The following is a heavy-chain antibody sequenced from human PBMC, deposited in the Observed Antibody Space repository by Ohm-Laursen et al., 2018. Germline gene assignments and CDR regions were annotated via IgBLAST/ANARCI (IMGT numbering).Heavy chain of an antibody. CDR1: GFTSSNYW. Sequence: SLRLSCSASGFTSSNYWMSWVRQAPGKGLEWVSYISSSGTTIYYADSVKGRFTISRDNGKNSLYLQMNSLRAEDTAVYYCARASSSIAVAGLDYWGQGTLVTVSS. CDR3: ARASSSIAVAGLDY. D-gene: IGHD6-19*01. V-gene: IGHV3-48*04. J-gene: IGHJ4*02. CDR2: ISSSGTTI.